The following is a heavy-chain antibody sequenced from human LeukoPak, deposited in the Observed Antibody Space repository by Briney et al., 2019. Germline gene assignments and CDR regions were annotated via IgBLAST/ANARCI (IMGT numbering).Heavy chain of an antibody. V-gene: IGHV3-7*01. CDR3: AKEGY. CDR2: IKQDGSEK. J-gene: IGHJ4*02. CDR1: RFSFSVNW. Sequence: PGGSLRLSCAASRFSFSVNWMSWVRQAPGKGPEWVASIKQDGSEKYYVDSVSGRFTISRDNAKNSLYLQMNSLRAEDTAVYYCAKEGYWGQGTLVTVSS.